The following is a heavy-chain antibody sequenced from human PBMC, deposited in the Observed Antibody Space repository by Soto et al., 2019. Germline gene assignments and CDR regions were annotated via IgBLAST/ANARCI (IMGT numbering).Heavy chain of an antibody. CDR1: GGSFSGYY. Sequence: SETLSLTCAVYGGSFSGYYWSWIRQPPGKGLEWIGEINHSGSTNYNPSLKSRVTISVDTSKNQFSLKLSSVTAADTAVYYCAAALRLRLKGYFAYRGQGTLVTVSS. CDR2: INHSGST. CDR3: AAALRLRLKGYFAY. V-gene: IGHV4-34*01. J-gene: IGHJ4*02. D-gene: IGHD4-17*01.